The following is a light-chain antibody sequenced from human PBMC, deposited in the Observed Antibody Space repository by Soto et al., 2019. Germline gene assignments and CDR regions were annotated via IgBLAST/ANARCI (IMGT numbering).Light chain of an antibody. CDR3: CSYAGTYTLYV. J-gene: IGLJ1*01. CDR2: DVT. V-gene: IGLV2-11*01. Sequence: QSALTQLRSVSGSPGQSVTISCTGTSSDVGAYNYVSWYQQHPGKAPKLMIYDVTKRPSGVPDRFSGSKSGNTASLTISGLQGEDEADYYCCSYAGTYTLYVFGTGTKVTVL. CDR1: SSDVGAYNY.